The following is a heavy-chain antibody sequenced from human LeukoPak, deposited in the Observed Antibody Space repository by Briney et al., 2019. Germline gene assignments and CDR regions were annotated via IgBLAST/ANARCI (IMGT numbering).Heavy chain of an antibody. Sequence: PGGSLRLSCAASGFTFSSYGMHWVRQAPGKGLEWVAVICYGGSNKYYADSVKGRFTISRDNSKNTLYLQTKSLRAEDTAVYYCARGGTYYDFWSGYSYYYGMDVWGQGTTVTVSS. J-gene: IGHJ6*02. D-gene: IGHD3-3*01. CDR3: ARGGTYYDFWSGYSYYYGMDV. V-gene: IGHV3-33*01. CDR2: ICYGGSNK. CDR1: GFTFSSYG.